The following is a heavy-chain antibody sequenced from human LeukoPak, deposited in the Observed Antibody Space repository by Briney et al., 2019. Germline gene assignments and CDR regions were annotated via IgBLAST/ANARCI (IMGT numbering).Heavy chain of an antibody. V-gene: IGHV3-30*03. Sequence: GGSLRLSCAASGFTFSNYGMHWVRQAPVKGLEWVAVISYDGSNKYHADSVKGRFTISRDNAKNSLYLQMNSLRAEDTAVYYCARLYSSSSGLRASDYWGQGTLVTVSS. D-gene: IGHD6-6*01. CDR3: ARLYSSSSGLRASDY. CDR2: ISYDGSNK. J-gene: IGHJ4*02. CDR1: GFTFSNYG.